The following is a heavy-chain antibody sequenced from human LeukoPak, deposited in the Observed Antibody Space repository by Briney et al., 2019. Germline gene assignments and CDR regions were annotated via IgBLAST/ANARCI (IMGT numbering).Heavy chain of an antibody. D-gene: IGHD3-3*01. J-gene: IGHJ4*02. Sequence: GGSLRVSCAASGFSFSSYSMNWVRQAPGKRLEWVSYISSSSSTIYYADSVKGRFTISRDNAKNSLYLQMNSLRDEDTAVYYCARGPPLRFLEWLRFDYWGQGTLVTVSS. CDR1: GFSFSSYS. CDR3: ARGPPLRFLEWLRFDY. V-gene: IGHV3-48*02. CDR2: ISSSSSTI.